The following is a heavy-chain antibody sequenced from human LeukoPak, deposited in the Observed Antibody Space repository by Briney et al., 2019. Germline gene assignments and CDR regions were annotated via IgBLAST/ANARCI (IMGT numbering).Heavy chain of an antibody. CDR2: IYHSGST. Sequence: SETLSLTCAVSGYSISSGYNWGWIRQPPGKGLEWIGSIYHSGSTYYNPSLKSRVTISVDTSKNQFSLKLSSVTAADTAVYYCARHSYCSSTSCYYISQYWGQGTLVTVSS. CDR1: GYSISSGYN. V-gene: IGHV4-38-2*01. D-gene: IGHD2-2*01. J-gene: IGHJ4*02. CDR3: ARHSYCSSTSCYYISQY.